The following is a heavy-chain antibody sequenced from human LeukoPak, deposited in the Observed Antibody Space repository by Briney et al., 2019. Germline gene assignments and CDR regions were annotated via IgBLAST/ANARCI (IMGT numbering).Heavy chain of an antibody. CDR2: INHSGST. CDR1: GGSFSGYY. CDR3: ARDLHYYDSSALDAFDI. J-gene: IGHJ3*02. V-gene: IGHV4-34*01. Sequence: SETLSLTCAVYGGSFSGYYWSWIRQPPGKGLEWIGEINHSGSTNSNPSLKRRVTISVATSKNQFSLKLSSVTAADTAVYYCARDLHYYDSSALDAFDIWGQGTMVTVSS. D-gene: IGHD3-22*01.